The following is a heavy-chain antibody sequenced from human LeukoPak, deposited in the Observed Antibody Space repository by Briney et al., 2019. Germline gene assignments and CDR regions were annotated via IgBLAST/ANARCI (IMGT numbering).Heavy chain of an antibody. CDR1: GFTFSSYA. V-gene: IGHV3-30-3*01. Sequence: GRSLRLSCAASGFTFSSYAMHWVRQAPGKGLEWVAVISYDGSNKYYADSVKGRFTISRDNSKNTLYLQMNSLRAEDTAVYYCATTPPVLLWFGESMGFDYWGQGTLVTVSS. CDR2: ISYDGSNK. J-gene: IGHJ4*02. D-gene: IGHD3-10*01. CDR3: ATTPPVLLWFGESMGFDY.